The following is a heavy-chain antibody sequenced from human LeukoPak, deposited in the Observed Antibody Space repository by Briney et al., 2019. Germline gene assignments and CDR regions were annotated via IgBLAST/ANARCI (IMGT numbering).Heavy chain of an antibody. J-gene: IGHJ4*02. CDR1: GFTFSSYS. D-gene: IGHD5-24*01. Sequence: GGSLRLSCAASGFTFSSYSMNWVRQAPGKGLEWVSYISSSSSTIYYADSVKGRFTISRDNAKNSLYLQMNSLRAEDTAVYYCARDARRDGYIFDYWGQGTLVTVSS. CDR3: ARDARRDGYIFDY. CDR2: ISSSSSTI. V-gene: IGHV3-48*01.